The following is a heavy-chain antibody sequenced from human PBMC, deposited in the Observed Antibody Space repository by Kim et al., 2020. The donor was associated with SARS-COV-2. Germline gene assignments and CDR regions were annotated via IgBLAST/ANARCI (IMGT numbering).Heavy chain of an antibody. CDR2: ISGSGGST. Sequence: GGSLRLSCAASGFTFSSYAMSWVRQAPGKGLEWVSAISGSGGSTYYADSVKGRFTISRDNSKNTLYLQMNSLRAEDTAVYYCAKDVGACPWVLQWFGDGYGMDVWGQGTTVTVSS. D-gene: IGHD3-10*01. CDR1: GFTFSSYA. J-gene: IGHJ6*02. V-gene: IGHV3-23*01. CDR3: AKDVGACPWVLQWFGDGYGMDV.